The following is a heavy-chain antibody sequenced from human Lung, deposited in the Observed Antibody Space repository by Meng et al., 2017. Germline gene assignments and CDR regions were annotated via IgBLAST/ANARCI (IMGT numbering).Heavy chain of an antibody. J-gene: IGHJ4*02. V-gene: IGHV3-23*01. CDR1: GFTFSSYA. Sequence: GGSLRLSCAASGFTFSSYAMTWVRQVPVKGLEWVSAITGSGGSTYYADSVKGRFIISRDNSRNTLYLQMNGLGADDTAVYYCAKEFAVTGTGNFDFWGQGKLVTVSS. CDR2: ITGSGGST. CDR3: AKEFAVTGTGNFDF. D-gene: IGHD6-19*01.